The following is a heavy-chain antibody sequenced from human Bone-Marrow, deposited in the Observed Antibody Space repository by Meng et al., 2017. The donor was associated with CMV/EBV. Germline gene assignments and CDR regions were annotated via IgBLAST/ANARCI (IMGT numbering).Heavy chain of an antibody. D-gene: IGHD3-22*01. CDR3: ARVSSASDGYYRGHLDY. CDR1: GYTFTSYD. Sequence: ASVKVSCKASGYTFTSYDINWVRQATGQGLEWMGWMNPNSGNTGYAQKFQGRVTMTRNTSISTAYMELSSLRAEDTAVYYCARVSSASDGYYRGHLDYWGQGALVTVSS. CDR2: MNPNSGNT. V-gene: IGHV1-8*01. J-gene: IGHJ4*02.